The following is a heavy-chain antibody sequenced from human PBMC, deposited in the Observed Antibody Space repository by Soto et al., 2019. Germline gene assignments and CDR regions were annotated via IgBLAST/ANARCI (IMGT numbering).Heavy chain of an antibody. V-gene: IGHV5-51*01. CDR3: ARLGATGGGFSYYYYGMDV. D-gene: IGHD1-26*01. Sequence: PGESLQISCQGSGYSFTTYWIGWVRQMPGKGLEWMGIIYPGDSDTRYSLSFQGQVTISADKSISTAYLQWSSLKASDTAMYYCARLGATGGGFSYYYYGMDVWGQGTTVTVSS. CDR1: GYSFTTYW. CDR2: IYPGDSDT. J-gene: IGHJ6*02.